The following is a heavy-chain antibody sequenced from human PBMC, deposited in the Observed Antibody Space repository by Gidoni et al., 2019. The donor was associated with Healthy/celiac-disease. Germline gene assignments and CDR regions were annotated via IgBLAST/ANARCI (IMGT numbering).Heavy chain of an antibody. CDR1: GGSFRGYY. V-gene: IGHV4-34*01. D-gene: IGHD1-1*01. J-gene: IGHJ5*02. CDR3: ASSSTGMNERGWVGFDP. CDR2: INHSGST. Sequence: QVQLQQWAAGRLKPSETLSLTCAVYGGSFRGYYWSWIRQPPGKGLEWLGEINHSGSTNYNPSLKSRVTISVDTSKNQFSLKLSSVTAADTAVYYCASSSTGMNERGWVGFDPWGQGTLVTVSS.